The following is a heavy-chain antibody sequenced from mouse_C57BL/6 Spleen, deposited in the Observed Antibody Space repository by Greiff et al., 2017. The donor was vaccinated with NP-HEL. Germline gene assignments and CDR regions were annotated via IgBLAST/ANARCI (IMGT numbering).Heavy chain of an antibody. J-gene: IGHJ2*01. CDR3: ARLCGSSLYYFDY. Sequence: VQVVESGPELVKPGASVKISCKASGYAFSSSWMNWVKQRPGKGLEWIGRIYPGDGDTNYNGKFKGKATLTADKSSSTAYMQLSSLTSEDSAVYFCARLCGSSLYYFDYWGQGTTLTVSS. CDR2: IYPGDGDT. V-gene: IGHV1-82*01. D-gene: IGHD1-1*01. CDR1: GYAFSSSW.